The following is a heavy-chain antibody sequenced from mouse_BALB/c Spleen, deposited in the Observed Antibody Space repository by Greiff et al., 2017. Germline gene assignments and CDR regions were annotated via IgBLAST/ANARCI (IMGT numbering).Heavy chain of an antibody. CDR3: TRAPYYGSSYWYFDV. CDR2: IRSKSNNYAT. CDR1: GFTFNTYA. J-gene: IGHJ1*01. D-gene: IGHD1-1*01. V-gene: IGHV10-3*03. Sequence: EVKLVESGGGLVQPKGSLKFSCAASGFTFNTYAMHWVCQAPGKGLEWVARIRSKSNNYATYYADSVKDRFTISRDDSQSMLYLQMNNLKTEVTAMYYCTRAPYYGSSYWYFDVWGAGTTVTVSA.